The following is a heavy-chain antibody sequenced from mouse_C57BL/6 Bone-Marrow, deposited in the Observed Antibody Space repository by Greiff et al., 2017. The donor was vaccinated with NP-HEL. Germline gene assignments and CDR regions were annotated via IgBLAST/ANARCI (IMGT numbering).Heavy chain of an antibody. D-gene: IGHD1-1*01. CDR3: ARDYYYCSSYWYFDV. V-gene: IGHV14-2*01. CDR2: IDPEDGEI. Sequence: VQLQQSGAELVKPGASVKLSCTASGFNIKDYYMPWVQQRTERGLEWIGRIDPEDGEIKYAPKFQGKATITADTSSNTAYLQLSSLTSEDTAVYYCARDYYYCSSYWYFDVWGTGTTVTVSS. J-gene: IGHJ1*03. CDR1: GFNIKDYY.